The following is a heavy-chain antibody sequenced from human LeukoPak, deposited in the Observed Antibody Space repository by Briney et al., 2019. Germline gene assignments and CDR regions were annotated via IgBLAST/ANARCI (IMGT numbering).Heavy chain of an antibody. Sequence: ASVKVSCKASGYTFTNYGISWVRQAPGQGLEWMGWISAYNGITNYAQMLQGRVTMTTDTSTTTAYMELKSLTSDDTAVYYCARDLLPYVVVAPAAQGDAFNIWGQGTMVTVSS. CDR3: ARDLLPYVVVAPAAQGDAFNI. CDR1: GYTFTNYG. D-gene: IGHD2-2*01. J-gene: IGHJ3*02. CDR2: ISAYNGIT. V-gene: IGHV1-18*01.